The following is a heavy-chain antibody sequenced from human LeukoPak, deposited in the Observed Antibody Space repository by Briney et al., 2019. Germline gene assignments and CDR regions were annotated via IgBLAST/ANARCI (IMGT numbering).Heavy chain of an antibody. V-gene: IGHV4-34*01. CDR3: ARFMITFGGVIPYHASDI. J-gene: IGHJ3*02. CDR1: GGSFSGYY. Sequence: PSETLSLTCAVYGGSFSGYYWSWIRQPPGKGLEWIGEINHSGSTNYNPSLKSRVTISVDTSKNQFSLKLSSVTAADTAVYYCARFMITFGGVIPYHASDIWGQGTMVTVSS. D-gene: IGHD3-16*02. CDR2: INHSGST.